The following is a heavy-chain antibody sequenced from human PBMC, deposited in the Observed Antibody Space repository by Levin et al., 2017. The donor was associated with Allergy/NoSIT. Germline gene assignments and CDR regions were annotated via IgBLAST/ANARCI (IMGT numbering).Heavy chain of an antibody. CDR2: INPNDGRT. CDR3: ARDTGSGCPDY. Sequence: ASVKASCKASGYTFTNYYLHWVRQAPGQGLEWMGMINPNDGRTSYAQKFQGRVTMTRDTSTNTVYMELSSLRSEDTAIYYCARDTGSGCPDYWGQGTLVTVSS. J-gene: IGHJ4*02. D-gene: IGHD6-19*01. CDR1: GYTFTNYY. V-gene: IGHV1-46*01.